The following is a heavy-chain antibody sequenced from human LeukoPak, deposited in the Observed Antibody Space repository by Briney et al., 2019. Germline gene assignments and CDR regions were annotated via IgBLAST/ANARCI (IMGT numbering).Heavy chain of an antibody. V-gene: IGHV3-53*01. Sequence: GGSLRLSCAASGFTVSSNYKSWVRQAPGKGLEWVSVIYSGGSTYYADSVKGRFTISRDNSKDTLYLQMNSLRAEDTAVYYCAKAPGYSSGWYDYWGQGTLVTVSS. D-gene: IGHD6-19*01. CDR1: GFTVSSNY. CDR3: AKAPGYSSGWYDY. J-gene: IGHJ4*02. CDR2: IYSGGST.